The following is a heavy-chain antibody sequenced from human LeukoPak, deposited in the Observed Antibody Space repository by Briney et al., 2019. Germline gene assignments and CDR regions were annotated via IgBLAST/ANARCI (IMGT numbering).Heavy chain of an antibody. J-gene: IGHJ4*02. CDR2: IRYEGSNK. CDR3: AKDRSSGWYANGFDY. CDR1: GFTFSSYG. Sequence: PGGSLRLSCAASGFTFSSYGLHRVRQAPGKGLEWVAFIRYEGSNKYYADSVKGRFTISRDNSKNTPYLQMNSLRAEDTAVYYCAKDRSSGWYANGFDYWGQGTLVTASS. D-gene: IGHD6-19*01. V-gene: IGHV3-30*02.